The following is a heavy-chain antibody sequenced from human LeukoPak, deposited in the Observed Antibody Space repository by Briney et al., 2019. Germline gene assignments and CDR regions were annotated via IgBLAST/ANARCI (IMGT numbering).Heavy chain of an antibody. CDR2: ISGSAGSK. D-gene: IGHD1-26*01. V-gene: IGHV3-23*01. CDR3: AKGGVGPTLGYYSDY. J-gene: IGHJ4*02. CDR1: GFTFSSYA. Sequence: GGSLRLSCAASGFTFSSYAMTWVRQAPGKGLEWVSGISGSAGSKYYADSVKGRFTISRDNSKNTLYLQMNSLRAEDTAVYYCAKGGVGPTLGYYSDYWGQGTLVTVSS.